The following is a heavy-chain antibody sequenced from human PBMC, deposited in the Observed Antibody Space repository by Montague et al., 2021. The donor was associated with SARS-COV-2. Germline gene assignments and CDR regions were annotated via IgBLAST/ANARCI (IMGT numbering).Heavy chain of an antibody. J-gene: IGHJ6*02. D-gene: IGHD3-10*01. CDR3: ARDDIVLQGVTKGMDV. Sequence: ETRSLTCTVSGGSISSSNYYWGWIRQPPGKGLEWVGNMYYSGSTYYNPSLKSRVTISIDTSKNQFSLKLSSVTAADTAVYYCARDDIVLQGVTKGMDVWGQGTTVTVSS. V-gene: IGHV4-39*07. CDR1: GGSISSSNYY. CDR2: MYYSGST.